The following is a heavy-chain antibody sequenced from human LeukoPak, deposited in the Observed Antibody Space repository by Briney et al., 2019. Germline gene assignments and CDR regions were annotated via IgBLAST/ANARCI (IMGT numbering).Heavy chain of an antibody. Sequence: SETLSLTCTVSGGSISSYYWSWIRQPPGKGLEWIGYIYYSGSTNYNPSLKSRVTISVDTSKNQFSLKLSSVTAADTAVYYCAGVRAEMATTPLREYYFDYWGQGTLVTVSS. CDR2: IYYSGST. CDR1: GGSISSYY. CDR3: AGVRAEMATTPLREYYFDY. V-gene: IGHV4-59*01. D-gene: IGHD5-24*01. J-gene: IGHJ4*02.